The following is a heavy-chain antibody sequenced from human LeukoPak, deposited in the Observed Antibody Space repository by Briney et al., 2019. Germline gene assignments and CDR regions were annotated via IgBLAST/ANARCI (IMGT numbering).Heavy chain of an antibody. Sequence: PGGSLRLSCAASGFTFDDYAMHWVRQAPGKGLEWVSGISWNSGSIGYADSVKGRFTISRDNAKNSLYLQMNSLRAEDTALYYCAKALRDLSYYQYYIDVWGKGTTVTVSS. V-gene: IGHV3-9*01. J-gene: IGHJ6*03. CDR2: ISWNSGSI. D-gene: IGHD3-9*01. CDR1: GFTFDDYA. CDR3: AKALRDLSYYQYYIDV.